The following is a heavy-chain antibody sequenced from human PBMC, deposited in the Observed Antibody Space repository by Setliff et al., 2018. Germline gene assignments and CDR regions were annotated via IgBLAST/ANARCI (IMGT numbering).Heavy chain of an antibody. V-gene: IGHV4-38-2*01. J-gene: IGHJ3*02. D-gene: IGHD2-15*01. CDR1: GYSISSGYC. CDR2: ICHSGST. Sequence: SETLSLTCDVSGYSISSGYCWGWIRQPPGKGLEWIGSICHSGSTHYNPSLKSRLTISVDTSKNQFSLKLNSVTAADTAVYYCARRLRESHAFHIWGQGTLVTVS. CDR3: ARRLRESHAFHI.